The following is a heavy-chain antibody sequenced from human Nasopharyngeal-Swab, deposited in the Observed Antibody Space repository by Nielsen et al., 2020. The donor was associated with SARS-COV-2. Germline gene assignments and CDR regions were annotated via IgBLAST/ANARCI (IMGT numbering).Heavy chain of an antibody. CDR1: GFTFSNYD. V-gene: IGHV3-33*01. CDR3: ARESGVSSTGPFDC. D-gene: IGHD2-2*01. Sequence: GGSLRLSCTASGFTFSNYDIHWLRQPPGKGLEWVAVMWYAGSSERYADSVKGRFTISRDISKNTLYLQMNSLRAEDTAVYYCARESGVSSTGPFDCWGRGTLVTVSS. CDR2: MWYAGSSE. J-gene: IGHJ4*02.